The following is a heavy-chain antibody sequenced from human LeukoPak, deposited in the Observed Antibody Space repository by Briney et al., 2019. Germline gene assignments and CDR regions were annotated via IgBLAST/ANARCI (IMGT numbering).Heavy chain of an antibody. CDR2: IYPSDSDT. CDR3: ARNDRWGGDC. J-gene: IGHJ4*02. CDR1: GYSFTRYW. Sequence: GESLKISCKGSGYSFTRYWIGWVRQMPGKGLEWLGIIYPSDSDTRYSPSFRGQITISADKSVTTAYLQWASLKASDTAMYYCARNDRWGGDCWGQGTLVTVSS. V-gene: IGHV5-51*06. D-gene: IGHD1-1*01.